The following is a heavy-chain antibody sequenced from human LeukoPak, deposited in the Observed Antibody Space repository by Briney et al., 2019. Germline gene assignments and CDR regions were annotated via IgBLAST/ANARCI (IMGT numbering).Heavy chain of an antibody. D-gene: IGHD3-16*02. Sequence: GGSLRLSCAASGFTFSNYWMHWVRQAPGKGLEWVSGISWNSGSIGYADSVKGRFTISRDNAKNSLYLQMNSLRAEDTALYYCAKSRLGELSTAFDYWGQGTLVTVSS. CDR2: ISWNSGSI. J-gene: IGHJ4*02. CDR3: AKSRLGELSTAFDY. CDR1: GFTFSNYW. V-gene: IGHV3-9*01.